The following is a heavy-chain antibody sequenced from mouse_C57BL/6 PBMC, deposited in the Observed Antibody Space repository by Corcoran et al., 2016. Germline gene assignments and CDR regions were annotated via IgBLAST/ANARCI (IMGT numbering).Heavy chain of an antibody. CDR3: ARDYYTLMDY. V-gene: IGHV1-26*01. CDR1: GYTFTDYY. D-gene: IGHD2-12*01. J-gene: IGHJ4*01. Sequence: EVQLQQSGPELVKPGASVKISCKASGYTFTDYYMNWVKQSHGKSLEWIGDINPNNGGTSYNQKFKGKATLTVDKSSSTAYMELRSLTSEDSAVYYCARDYYTLMDYWGQGTSVTVSS. CDR2: INPNNGGT.